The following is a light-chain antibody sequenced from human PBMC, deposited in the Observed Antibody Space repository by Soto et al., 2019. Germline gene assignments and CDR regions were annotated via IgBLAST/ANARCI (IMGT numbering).Light chain of an antibody. J-gene: IGKJ1*01. CDR1: QSVSSN. CDR2: GAS. Sequence: EIVMTQSPATLSEYPGERATLSCRASQSVSSNLAWYQQKPGQAPRLLIYGASIRATGIPARFSGSGSGTEFTLTISSLQSEDFAVYYCQQYNNWPPEFGQGTKVDIK. V-gene: IGKV3D-15*01. CDR3: QQYNNWPPE.